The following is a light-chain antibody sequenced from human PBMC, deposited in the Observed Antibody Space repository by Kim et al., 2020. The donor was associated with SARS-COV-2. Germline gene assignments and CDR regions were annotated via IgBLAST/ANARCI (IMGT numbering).Light chain of an antibody. J-gene: IGKJ2*01. V-gene: IGKV1-5*03. CDR1: QSISSW. CDR3: QHQDS. CDR2: KAS. Sequence: PSTLSASVGDRVTITCRASQSISSWLAWYQQKPGKAHKLLIYKASSLESGVPSRFSGSGSGTEFTLTISSLQPDDFATYYCQHQDSFGQGTKLEI.